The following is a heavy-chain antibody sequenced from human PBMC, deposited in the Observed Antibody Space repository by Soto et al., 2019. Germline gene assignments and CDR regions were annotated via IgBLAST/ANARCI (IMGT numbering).Heavy chain of an antibody. CDR3: ARGERRSDYPSTPSGMDV. Sequence: PGESLKISCKGSGYSFTSYWIGWVRQMPGKGLEWMGIIYPGDSDTRYSPSFQGQVTISADKSISTAYLQWSSLKASDTAMYYCARGERRSDYPSTPSGMDVWGQGTTVTVSS. D-gene: IGHD3-10*01. V-gene: IGHV5-51*01. J-gene: IGHJ6*02. CDR1: GYSFTSYW. CDR2: IYPGDSDT.